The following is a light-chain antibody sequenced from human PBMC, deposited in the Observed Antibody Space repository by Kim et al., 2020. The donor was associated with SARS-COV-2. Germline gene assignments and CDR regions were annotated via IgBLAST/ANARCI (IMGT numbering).Light chain of an antibody. CDR2: NNN. J-gene: IGLJ3*02. CDR1: SSNIGNNY. V-gene: IGLV1-51*01. CDR3: GAWDNSLSAWV. Sequence: GQKVTISCSGSSSNIGNNYVSWYQQLPGTAPKLLMYNNNKRPSGVPDRFSGSKSGTSASLGISGLQSGDEADYYCGAWDNSLSAWVFGGGTQLTVL.